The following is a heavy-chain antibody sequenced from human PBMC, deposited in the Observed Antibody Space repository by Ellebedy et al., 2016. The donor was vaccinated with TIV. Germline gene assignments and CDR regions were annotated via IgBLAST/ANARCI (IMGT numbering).Heavy chain of an antibody. CDR2: INSYSSHI. CDR1: GFTFSASA. J-gene: IGHJ6*02. CDR3: ARDIVVVPAARRPYYYSGMDV. V-gene: IGHV3-21*01. Sequence: GGSLRLSCEASGFTFSASAMNWVRQAPGKGLEWVSSINSYSSHIYYADSVKGRFTISRDNAKNSLFLQMNSLRAEDTAVYYCARDIVVVPAARRPYYYSGMDVWGQGTTVTVSS. D-gene: IGHD2-2*01.